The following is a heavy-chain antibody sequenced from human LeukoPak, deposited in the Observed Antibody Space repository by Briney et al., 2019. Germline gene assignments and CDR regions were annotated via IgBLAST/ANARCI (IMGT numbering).Heavy chain of an antibody. D-gene: IGHD6-13*01. J-gene: IGHJ3*02. Sequence: GASVKVSCKVSGYTLTELSMHWVRQAPGKGLEWMGGFDPEDGETIYAQKFQGRVTMTEDTSTDTAYMELSSLRSEDTAVYYCATDTYSSSWTHAFDIWAKGQWSPSLQ. CDR2: FDPEDGET. CDR3: ATDTYSSSWTHAFDI. CDR1: GYTLTELS. V-gene: IGHV1-24*01.